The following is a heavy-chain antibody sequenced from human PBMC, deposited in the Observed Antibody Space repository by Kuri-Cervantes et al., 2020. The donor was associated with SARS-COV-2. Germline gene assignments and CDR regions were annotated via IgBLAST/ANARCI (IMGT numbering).Heavy chain of an antibody. CDR2: IHRTGTT. Sequence: GSLRLSCAVSGGSISSSNWWSWVRQPPGKGLEWIGEIHRTGTTNYNPPLESRVTISVDRSKNRFSLTLRSVTAADTAVYYCAFNYGTGSYFYWGQGTLVTVSS. CDR1: GGSISSSNW. D-gene: IGHD3-10*01. V-gene: IGHV4-4*02. CDR3: AFNYGTGSYFY. J-gene: IGHJ4*02.